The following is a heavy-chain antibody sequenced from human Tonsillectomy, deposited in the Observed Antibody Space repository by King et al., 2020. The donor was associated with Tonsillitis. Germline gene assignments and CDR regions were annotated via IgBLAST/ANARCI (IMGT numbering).Heavy chain of an antibody. V-gene: IGHV5-51*03. CDR1: GYSFTRYW. CDR2: ISPTAVDT. D-gene: IGHD5-12*01. CDR3: ARRWLGGTFDI. J-gene: IGHJ3*02. Sequence: VQLVESGAEVKKPGESLMMSCEASGYSFTRYWVAWVRKMPGKVLECMGSISPTAVDTRYSPSFQGQVTLSADRSINPADLQWSSLRASDTAMYYCARRWLGGTFDIWGQGTMVSVSS.